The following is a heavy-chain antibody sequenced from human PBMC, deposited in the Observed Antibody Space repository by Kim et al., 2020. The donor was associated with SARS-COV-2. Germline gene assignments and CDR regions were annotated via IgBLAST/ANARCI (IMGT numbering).Heavy chain of an antibody. Sequence: YYANSVKGRFTISRDNSKNTLYLQMGSLRAEDMAVYYCASGAMVRGPFDYWGQGTLVTVSS. V-gene: IGHV3-64*01. J-gene: IGHJ4*02. CDR3: ASGAMVRGPFDY. D-gene: IGHD3-10*01.